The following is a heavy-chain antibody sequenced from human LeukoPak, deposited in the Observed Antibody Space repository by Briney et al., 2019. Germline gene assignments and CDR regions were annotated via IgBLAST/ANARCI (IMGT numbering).Heavy chain of an antibody. J-gene: IGHJ6*03. V-gene: IGHV3-30*18. CDR2: ISYDGSNK. CDR3: AKGPRGSGRPDYYYYYMDV. D-gene: IGHD6-19*01. CDR1: GFTFSSYG. Sequence: GGSLRLSCAASGFTFSSYGMHWVRQAPGKGLEWVAVISYDGSNKYYADSVKGRFTISRDNSKNTLYLQMNSLRAEDTAVYYCAKGPRGSGRPDYYYYYMDVWGKGTTVTISS.